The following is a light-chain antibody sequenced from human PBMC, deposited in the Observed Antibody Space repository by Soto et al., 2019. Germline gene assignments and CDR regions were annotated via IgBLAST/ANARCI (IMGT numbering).Light chain of an antibody. CDR2: RAS. V-gene: IGKV1-5*03. J-gene: IGKJ5*01. CDR1: QSISSW. CDR3: QQYNSYSGT. Sequence: SQMTQSPSTLPASVVDRVTITCRASQSISSWLAWYQQKPGKAPKLLIYRASSRASGIPARFSGSGSGTEFTLTISSLQSDDFATYYCQQYNSYSGTFGQGTRRDIK.